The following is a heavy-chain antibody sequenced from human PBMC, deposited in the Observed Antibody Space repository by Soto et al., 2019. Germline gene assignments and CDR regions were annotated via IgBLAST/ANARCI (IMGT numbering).Heavy chain of an antibody. CDR3: ARHRGYYDILTGYYTELNFDY. CDR2: IYYSGTT. J-gene: IGHJ4*02. V-gene: IGHV4-39*01. CDR1: GGSISSSSYY. Sequence: PSETLSLTCTVSGGSISSSSYYWGWIRQPPGKGLEWIGSIYYSGTTYNNPSLKSRVTISVDTSKNQLSLKLSSVTAADTAVYYCARHRGYYDILTGYYTELNFDYWGQGTLVTVSS. D-gene: IGHD3-9*01.